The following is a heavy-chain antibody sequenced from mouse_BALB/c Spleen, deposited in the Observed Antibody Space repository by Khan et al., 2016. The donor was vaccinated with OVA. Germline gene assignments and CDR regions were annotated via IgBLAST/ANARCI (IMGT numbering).Heavy chain of an antibody. CDR1: GFSFTNYG. Sequence: QVQLQESGPGLVAPSQSLSITCTIAGFSFTNYGVYWVRQHLRKGQQWPVVILSYGSTTYNPALKSRLSISKDNTTSQVFLKTYSHQTDDTAMYNCARQPYKHYNVMDYWGQGTTVTVSS. D-gene: IGHD2-10*01. J-gene: IGHJ4*01. V-gene: IGHV2-6-1*01. CDR2: ILSYGST. CDR3: ARQPYKHYNVMDY.